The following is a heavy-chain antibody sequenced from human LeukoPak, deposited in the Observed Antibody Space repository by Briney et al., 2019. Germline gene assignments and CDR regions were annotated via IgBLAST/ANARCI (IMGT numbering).Heavy chain of an antibody. CDR2: VYYTGTT. J-gene: IGHJ6*02. V-gene: IGHV4-59*01. CDR3: ARTSRHYFGSGTKLTPWPADMDV. CDR1: GGSISPYY. Sequence: PSETLSLTCTVSGGSISPYYWTWLRPPPGKGLEWIGYVYYTGTTTYNPSLHSRLAISVDTSKNQISLNLGFVPAADTAVYYCARTSRHYFGSGTKLTPWPADMDVWGQGTTVTVSS. D-gene: IGHD3-10*01.